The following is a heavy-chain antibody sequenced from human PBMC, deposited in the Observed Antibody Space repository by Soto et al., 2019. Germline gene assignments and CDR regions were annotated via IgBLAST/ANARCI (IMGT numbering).Heavy chain of an antibody. CDR1: GFTFSVYA. D-gene: IGHD2-21*02. J-gene: IGHJ6*04. CDR3: ASLGVGDWANYYYYYGMDV. Sequence: QTGGSLRLSCAATGFTFSVYAMTWVRQAPGKGLEWVSAVTANGGSTYSADSVKGRFTISRDNSKNTLFLQMNSLRAEDTAVYYCASLGVGDWANYYYYYGMDVWGKGTTGTVDS. V-gene: IGHV3-23*01. CDR2: VTANGGST.